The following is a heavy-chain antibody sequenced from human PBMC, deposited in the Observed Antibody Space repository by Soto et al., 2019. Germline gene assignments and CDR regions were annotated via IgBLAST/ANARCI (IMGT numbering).Heavy chain of an antibody. Sequence: GESLKISCKGSGYSFTSYWISWVRQMPGKGLEWMGRIDPSDSYTNYSPSFQGHVTISADKSISTAYLQWSSLKASDTAMYYCARHDGPYSSGRCDAFDIWGHGTMVTVSS. J-gene: IGHJ3*02. CDR1: GYSFTSYW. V-gene: IGHV5-10-1*01. CDR3: ARHDGPYSSGRCDAFDI. D-gene: IGHD3-22*01. CDR2: IDPSDSYT.